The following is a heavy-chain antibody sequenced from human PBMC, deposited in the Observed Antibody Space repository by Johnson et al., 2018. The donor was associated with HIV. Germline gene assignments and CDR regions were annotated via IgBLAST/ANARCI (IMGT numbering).Heavy chain of an antibody. V-gene: IGHV3-30*04. CDR3: AKGCRWLLERTYAFDI. Sequence: VQLVESGGGLVQPGGSLRLSCAASGFTFSSYAMHWVRQAPGKGLEWVAVISNDGSNKYYAYSVKGRFTISRDNSKNTVYLQMNSLRVEDTAVYYCAKGCRWLLERTYAFDIWGQGTMVTVSS. CDR2: ISNDGSNK. CDR1: GFTFSSYA. D-gene: IGHD3-22*01. J-gene: IGHJ3*02.